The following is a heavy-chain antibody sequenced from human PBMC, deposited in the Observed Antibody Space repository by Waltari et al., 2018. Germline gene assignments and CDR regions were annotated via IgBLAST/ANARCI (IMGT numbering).Heavy chain of an antibody. D-gene: IGHD2-15*01. Sequence: QVQLQQWGAGLLKPSETLSLTCAVYGGSFSGYYWSWIRQPPGKGLEWIGEITHSGSNNYNPSRKSRVTISVDTSKNQFSLKLSAVTAADTAVYYCARGCCSGGSCAPFDYGGQGTLVTVSS. J-gene: IGHJ4*02. V-gene: IGHV4-34*01. CDR2: ITHSGSN. CDR1: GGSFSGYY. CDR3: ARGCCSGGSCAPFDY.